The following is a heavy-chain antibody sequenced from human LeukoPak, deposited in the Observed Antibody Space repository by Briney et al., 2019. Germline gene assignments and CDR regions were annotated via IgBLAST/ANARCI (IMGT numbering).Heavy chain of an antibody. CDR1: GFTFSSYG. J-gene: IGHJ4*02. CDR2: ISYDGSNK. V-gene: IGHV3-30*18. Sequence: GGSLRPSCAASGFTFSSYGMHWVRQAPGKGLEWVAVISYDGSNKYYADSVKGRFTISRDNSKNTLYLQMNSLRAEDTAVYYCAKDASRITMIVVVTPDYWGQGTLVTVSS. CDR3: AKDASRITMIVVVTPDY. D-gene: IGHD3-22*01.